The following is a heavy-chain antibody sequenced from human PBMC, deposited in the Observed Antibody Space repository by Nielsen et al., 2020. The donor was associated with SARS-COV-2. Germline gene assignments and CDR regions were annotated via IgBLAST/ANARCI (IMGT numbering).Heavy chain of an antibody. J-gene: IGHJ4*02. CDR1: GGSFSGYY. CDR3: ARSPVTAGTLDY. CDR2: INHSGST. D-gene: IGHD2-21*02. Sequence: SETLSLTCAVYGGSFSGYYWSWIRQPPGKGLEWIGEINHSGSTNYNPSLKSRVTISVDTSKNQFPLKLSSVTAADTAVYYCARSPVTAGTLDYWGQGTLVTVSS. V-gene: IGHV4-34*01.